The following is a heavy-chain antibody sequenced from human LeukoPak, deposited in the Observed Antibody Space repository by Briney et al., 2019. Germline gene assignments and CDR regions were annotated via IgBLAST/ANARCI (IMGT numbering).Heavy chain of an antibody. J-gene: IGHJ5*02. CDR2: VDHTGST. CDR3: ARRGMITFGAVISRRRWFDP. D-gene: IGHD3-16*02. Sequence: PSETLSLTCSVSDDSITMYYWTWIRQPPGKGLEWIGYVDHTGSTNFNPSLNGRVSISRDTSKNQFSLRLSSVTAADTAVYYCARRGMITFGAVISRRRWFDPWGQGTLVTVSS. CDR1: DDSITMYY. V-gene: IGHV4-59*12.